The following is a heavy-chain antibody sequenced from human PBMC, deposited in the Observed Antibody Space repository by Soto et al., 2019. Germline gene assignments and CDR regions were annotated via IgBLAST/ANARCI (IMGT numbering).Heavy chain of an antibody. CDR2: ISGSGGST. CDR3: AKPSIAAAASDY. Sequence: PGGSLRLSCAASGFTVSSYSMSGVRQAPGKGLEWVSAISGSGGSTYYADSVKGRFTISRDNSKNTLYLQMNSLRAEDTAVYYCAKPSIAAAASDYWGQGTLVTVSS. V-gene: IGHV3-23*01. CDR1: GFTVSSYS. J-gene: IGHJ4*02. D-gene: IGHD6-13*01.